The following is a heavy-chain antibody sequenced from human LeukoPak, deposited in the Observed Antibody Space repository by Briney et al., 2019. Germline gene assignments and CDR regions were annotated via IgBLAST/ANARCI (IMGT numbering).Heavy chain of an antibody. CDR3: ARAWEVVQAAYYYYMDV. D-gene: IGHD2-2*01. CDR2: IIPIFGTA. CDR1: GGTFSSYA. J-gene: IGHJ6*03. Sequence: SVKVSCKASGGTFSSYAISWVRQDPGQGLEWMGGIIPIFGTANYAQKFQGRVTITTDESTSTAYMELSSLRSEDTAVYYCARAWEVVQAAYYYYMDVWGKGTTVTVSS. V-gene: IGHV1-69*05.